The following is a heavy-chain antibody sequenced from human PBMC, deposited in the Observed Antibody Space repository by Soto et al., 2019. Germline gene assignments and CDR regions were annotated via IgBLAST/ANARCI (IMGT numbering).Heavy chain of an antibody. J-gene: IGHJ6*02. CDR3: AKDVVWSGYSYYYGMDV. CDR2: ISWNSGNI. V-gene: IGHV3-9*01. CDR1: GFTFADYA. Sequence: DVQLVESGGGLVQPGRSLRLSCAASGFTFADYAMHWVRQAPGKGLEWVSGISWNSGNIDYADSVKGRFTISRDNAKNSLYLQMNSLRPEDTALYYCAKDVVWSGYSYYYGMDVWGPGTTVTVSS. D-gene: IGHD3-3*01.